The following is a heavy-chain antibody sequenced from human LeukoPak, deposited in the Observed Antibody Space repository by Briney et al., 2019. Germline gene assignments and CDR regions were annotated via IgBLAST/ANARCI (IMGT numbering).Heavy chain of an antibody. CDR3: ATVAGRTTFDY. D-gene: IGHD6-19*01. CDR2: IIPILGIA. J-gene: IGHJ4*02. V-gene: IGHV1-69*04. CDR1: GYTFTSYA. Sequence: SVKVSCKASGYTFTSYAMHWVRQAPGQRLEWMGRIIPILGIANYAQKFQGRVTITADKSTSTAYMELSSLRSEDTAVYYCATVAGRTTFDYWGQGTLVTVSS.